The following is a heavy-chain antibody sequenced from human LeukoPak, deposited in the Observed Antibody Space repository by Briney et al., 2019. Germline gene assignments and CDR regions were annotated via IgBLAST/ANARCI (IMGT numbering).Heavy chain of an antibody. J-gene: IGHJ3*02. D-gene: IGHD1-26*01. V-gene: IGHV4-61*01. Sequence: SESLSLTWTVSVDSVSSSCYYWSWIRQPPGKGLEWIGYIYYSGSTNYNPSLKSRVTISIDTSKNQFSLKLSSVTAADTAMYYCARVGGGATARWTFDIWGQGTMVTVSS. CDR3: ARVGGGATARWTFDI. CDR2: IYYSGST. CDR1: VDSVSSSCYY.